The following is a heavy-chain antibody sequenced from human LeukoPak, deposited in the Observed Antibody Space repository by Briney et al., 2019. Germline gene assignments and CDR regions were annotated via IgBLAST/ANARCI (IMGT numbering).Heavy chain of an antibody. CDR3: ASRRDGYRGWFDP. CDR1: GFTVSSNY. Sequence: GGSLRLSCAASGFTVSSNYMSWVRQAPGKGLEWVSVIYSGGSTYYADSVKGRFTISRDNSKNTLYLQMNSLRAEDTAVYYCASRRDGYRGWFDPWGQGTLVTVSS. J-gene: IGHJ5*02. CDR2: IYSGGST. V-gene: IGHV3-53*01. D-gene: IGHD5-24*01.